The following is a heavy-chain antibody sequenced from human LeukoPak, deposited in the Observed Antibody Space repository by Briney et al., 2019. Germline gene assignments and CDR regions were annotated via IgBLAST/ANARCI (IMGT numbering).Heavy chain of an antibody. CDR1: GYTFTGYY. J-gene: IGHJ4*02. V-gene: IGHV1-2*02. CDR3: ARVRFVTTVTLCGY. Sequence: GASVKVSCTASGYTFTGYYMHWVRQAPGQGLEWMGWINPNSGGTNYAQKFQGRVTMTRDTSISTAYMELSRLRSDDTAVYYCARVRFVTTVTLCGYWGQGTLVTVSS. D-gene: IGHD4-17*01. CDR2: INPNSGGT.